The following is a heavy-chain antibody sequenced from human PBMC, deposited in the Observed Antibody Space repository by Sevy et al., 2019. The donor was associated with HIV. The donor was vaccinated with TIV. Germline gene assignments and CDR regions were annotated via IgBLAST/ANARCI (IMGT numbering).Heavy chain of an antibody. V-gene: IGHV1-2*02. Sequence: ASVKVSCKASGYTFTGYYMHWVRQAPGQGLEWMGWINPNSGGTNYAQKFQGRVTMTRDTSISTAYMELSRLRSDDTAVYYCARAQRLRLGELSLYGNFDYWGQGTLVTVSS. D-gene: IGHD3-16*02. CDR3: ARAQRLRLGELSLYGNFDY. CDR1: GYTFTGYY. J-gene: IGHJ4*02. CDR2: INPNSGGT.